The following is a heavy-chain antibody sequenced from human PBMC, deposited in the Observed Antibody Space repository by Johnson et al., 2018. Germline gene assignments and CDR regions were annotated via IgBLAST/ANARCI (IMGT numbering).Heavy chain of an antibody. J-gene: IGHJ6*02. D-gene: IGHD1-26*01. CDR2: ISNSGSDI. V-gene: IGHV3-21*01. Sequence: EVQLLESGGGLVKPGGSLRLSCAASGFIFSGYTMNWIRQTPGKGLEWVSSISNSGSDIYYADPVKGRFTISRDNAKNSLYLQMNSLRADDSAVYYCARTRGGSSALGMDVWGQGTTVTVSS. CDR3: ARTRGGSSALGMDV. CDR1: GFIFSGYT.